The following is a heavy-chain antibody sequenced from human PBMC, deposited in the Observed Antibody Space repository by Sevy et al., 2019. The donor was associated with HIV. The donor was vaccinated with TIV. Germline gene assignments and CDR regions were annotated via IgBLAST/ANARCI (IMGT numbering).Heavy chain of an antibody. J-gene: IGHJ4*02. D-gene: IGHD2-15*01. V-gene: IGHV5-51*01. CDR2: IYTTDSDA. CDR1: GXXFTSSX. CDR3: XRRGASGGXXHFDX. Sequence: GESLKISCKASGXXFTSSXIGWVRQMPGKGLEWMGIIYTTDSDARYSPSFEGQVTISVDKSISTAYLQWSSLKASDTAMYYXXRRGASGGXXHFDXWGQGTLVTVSS.